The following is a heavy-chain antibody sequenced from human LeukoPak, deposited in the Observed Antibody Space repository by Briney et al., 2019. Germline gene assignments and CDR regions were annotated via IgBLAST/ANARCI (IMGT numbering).Heavy chain of an antibody. D-gene: IGHD4-11*01. CDR1: GFTFSSYW. V-gene: IGHV3-53*01. CDR3: AAETTVELYYYYGMDV. Sequence: GGSLRLSCAASGFTFSSYWMSWVRQAPGKGLEWVSVIYSGGSTYYADSVKGRFTISRDNSKNTLYLQMNSLRAEDTAVYYCAAETTVELYYYYGMDVWGQGTTVTVSS. J-gene: IGHJ6*02. CDR2: IYSGGST.